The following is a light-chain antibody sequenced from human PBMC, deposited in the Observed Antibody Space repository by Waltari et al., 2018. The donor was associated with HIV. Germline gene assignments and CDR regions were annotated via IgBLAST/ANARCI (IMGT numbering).Light chain of an antibody. CDR1: YSNIGSNT. V-gene: IGLV1-44*01. CDR3: AAWDDSLNCPG. J-gene: IGLJ3*02. CDR2: SNKQN. Sequence: QSVLTQPPSASGTPGQGVTISCAGSYSNIGSNTVNWYRQLPGAAPKLLIDSNKQNQWPPGVPDRFSGSTSGASASLAIRGLQSEDEAHYYCAAWDDSLNCPGFGGGTMLTVL.